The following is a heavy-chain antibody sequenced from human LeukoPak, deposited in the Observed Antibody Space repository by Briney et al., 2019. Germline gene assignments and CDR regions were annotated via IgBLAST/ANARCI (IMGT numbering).Heavy chain of an antibody. CDR2: INHSGST. D-gene: IGHD1-1*01. V-gene: IGHV4-34*01. J-gene: IGHJ4*02. CDR1: GGSFSGYY. CDR3: ARGQLFDY. Sequence: PSETLSLTCAVYGGSFSGYYWSWIRQPPGKGLEWIGEINHSGSTNYNPSLKSRVTMSVDTSKNQFSLKLSSVTAADTAVYYCARGQLFDYWGQGTLVTVSS.